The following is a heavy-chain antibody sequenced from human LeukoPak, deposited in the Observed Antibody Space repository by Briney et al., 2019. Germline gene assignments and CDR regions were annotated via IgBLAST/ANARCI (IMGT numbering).Heavy chain of an antibody. CDR1: GLTFSSFA. J-gene: IGHJ4*02. V-gene: IGHV3-23*01. CDR2: ISGNAGST. CDR3: AKGSGYDFWSGYSAHDY. D-gene: IGHD3-3*01. Sequence: GGSLRLSCAASGLTFSSFAMSWVRQAPGKGLEWVSTISGNAGSTYYADSVKGRFTNSRDNSKNTLYLQMNSLRAADTAVYYCAKGSGYDFWSGYSAHDYWGQGTLVTVSS.